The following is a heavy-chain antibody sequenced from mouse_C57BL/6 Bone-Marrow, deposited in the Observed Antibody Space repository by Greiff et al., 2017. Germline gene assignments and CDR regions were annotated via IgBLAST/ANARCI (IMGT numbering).Heavy chain of an antibody. D-gene: IGHD4-1*01. CDR3: ARHGTGY. V-gene: IGHV5-15*01. Sequence: EVQVVESGGGLVQPGGSLKLSCAASGFTFSDYGMAWVRQAPRKGPEWVAFISNLAYSIYYADTVTGRFTISRENAKNTLYLEMSSLRSEDTAMYYCARHGTGYWGQGTLVTVSA. J-gene: IGHJ3*01. CDR2: ISNLAYSI. CDR1: GFTFSDYG.